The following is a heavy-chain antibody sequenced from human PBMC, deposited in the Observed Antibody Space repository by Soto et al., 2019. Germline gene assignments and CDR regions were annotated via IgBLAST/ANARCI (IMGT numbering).Heavy chain of an antibody. Sequence: PGGSLRLSCAASGFTFSDHYMSWIRQAPGKGLEWVSYISSSGDIIYYADSVKGRFTISRDNAKNSLYLQMNSLRAEDTAVYYCARDLGYYDSSGYFDYWGQGXLVTVSS. CDR1: GFTFSDHY. V-gene: IGHV3-11*01. CDR3: ARDLGYYDSSGYFDY. CDR2: ISSSGDII. J-gene: IGHJ4*02. D-gene: IGHD3-22*01.